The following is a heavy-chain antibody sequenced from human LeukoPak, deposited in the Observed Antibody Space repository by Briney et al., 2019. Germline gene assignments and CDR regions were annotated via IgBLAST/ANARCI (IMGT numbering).Heavy chain of an antibody. D-gene: IGHD3-10*01. CDR2: ISYDGSNK. CDR1: GFTFSSYS. J-gene: IGHJ6*02. Sequence: PGGSLRLSCAASGFTFSSYSMHWVRQAPGKGLEWVAVISYDGSNKYYADSVKGRFTISRDNSKNTLYLQMNSLRAEDTAVYYCAKDIRLPVNPYYYGSGSYRRAYYYGMDVWGQGTTVTVSS. V-gene: IGHV3-30*18. CDR3: AKDIRLPVNPYYYGSGSYRRAYYYGMDV.